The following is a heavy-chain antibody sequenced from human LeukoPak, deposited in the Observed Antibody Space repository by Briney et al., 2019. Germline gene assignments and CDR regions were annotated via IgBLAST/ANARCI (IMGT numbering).Heavy chain of an antibody. D-gene: IGHD3-10*01. V-gene: IGHV3-74*01. J-gene: IGHJ4*02. CDR2: INSDGSST. CDR1: GLPFSRSW. Sequence: GGSLRLSCEVSGLPFSRSWMHWVRQAPGKGLVWVSRINSDGSSTNYADSVKGRFTISRDNAKNTLYLQMNSLRAEDTAVYYCARDLSEYGWFGELYYWGQGTLVTVSS. CDR3: ARDLSEYGWFGELYY.